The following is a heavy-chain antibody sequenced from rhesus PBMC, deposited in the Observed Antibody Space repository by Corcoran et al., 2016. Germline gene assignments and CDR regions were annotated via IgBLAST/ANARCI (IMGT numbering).Heavy chain of an antibody. CDR2: SRESGDTT. CDR3: TGYTQVGS. D-gene: IGHD5-36*01. J-gene: IGHJ4*01. CDR1: GFTFSNYE. V-gene: IGHV3-100*02. Sequence: DVQLVESGGGLVKPGGSLRLSCVASGFTFSNYEMHWVCHATGKGLEWVSVSRESGDTTNYADSVKGRFTISRDNAKNSLFLQMNSRRVDDTAVYYCTGYTQVGSWGQGVLVTVSS.